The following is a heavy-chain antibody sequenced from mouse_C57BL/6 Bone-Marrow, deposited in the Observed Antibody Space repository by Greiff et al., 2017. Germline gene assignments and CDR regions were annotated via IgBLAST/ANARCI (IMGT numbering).Heavy chain of an antibody. V-gene: IGHV14-1*01. D-gene: IGHD1-1*01. Sequence: VQLQQSGAELVRPGASVKLSCTASGFNIKDYYMHWVKQRPEQGLEWIGRIDPEDGDTEYAPQFQGKATMTADTSSNTAYLQLSSLTSEDTAVYYCTTRYYGSSYVWYFEVWGTGTTGTVST. CDR2: IDPEDGDT. CDR3: TTRYYGSSYVWYFEV. J-gene: IGHJ1*03. CDR1: GFNIKDYY.